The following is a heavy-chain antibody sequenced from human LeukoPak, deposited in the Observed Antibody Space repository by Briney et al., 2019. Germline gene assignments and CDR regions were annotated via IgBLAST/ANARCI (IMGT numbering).Heavy chain of an antibody. CDR1: GCTFSSYA. J-gene: IGHJ4*02. Sequence: GGSLRLSCAASGCTFSSYAVSWVRQAPGKGLEWVSVVTGNGAETSYADSVNGRFTVFRDNSKNMLYLQMNSLRADDTAVYYCAKRDGPYFFDYWGQGTPVTVSS. CDR2: VTGNGAET. CDR3: AKRDGPYFFDY. V-gene: IGHV3-23*01.